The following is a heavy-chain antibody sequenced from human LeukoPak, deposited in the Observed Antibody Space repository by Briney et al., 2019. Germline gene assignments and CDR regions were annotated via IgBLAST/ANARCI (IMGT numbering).Heavy chain of an antibody. CDR2: IYYSGST. Sequence: SETLSLTCTVSGGSISSYYWSWIRQPPGKGLEWIGYIYYSGSTNYNPSLKSRVAISVDTSKNQFSLKLSSVTAADTAVYYCARFYYDSSGYYFFSAYFDYWGQGTLVTVSS. D-gene: IGHD3-22*01. V-gene: IGHV4-59*08. CDR1: GGSISSYY. CDR3: ARFYYDSSGYYFFSAYFDY. J-gene: IGHJ4*02.